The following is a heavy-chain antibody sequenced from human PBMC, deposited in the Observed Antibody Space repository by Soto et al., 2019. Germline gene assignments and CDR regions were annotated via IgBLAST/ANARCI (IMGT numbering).Heavy chain of an antibody. Sequence: EVQLLESGGGLVQPGGSLRLSCAASGFTISSYAMSWVRQAPGKGLEWVSAIIGSGGRTYYADSVKGRFTISRDNSKNTLYLQMNSLRVEDTAVYYCAKDRIMGSTTFWGMDVWGQGTTVTVSS. D-gene: IGHD3-16*01. CDR2: IIGSGGRT. CDR1: GFTISSYA. J-gene: IGHJ6*02. CDR3: AKDRIMGSTTFWGMDV. V-gene: IGHV3-23*01.